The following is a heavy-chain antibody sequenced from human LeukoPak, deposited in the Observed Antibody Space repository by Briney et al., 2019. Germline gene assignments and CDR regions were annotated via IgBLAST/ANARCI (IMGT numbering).Heavy chain of an antibody. CDR2: IYPGDSDT. V-gene: IGHV5-51*01. J-gene: IGHJ4*02. CDR3: ARHIPHSSGWSHFDY. Sequence: GESLKISCRGSGYSFTNYWIAWVRRMPGRGLEWMGIIYPGDSDTRYSPPFQGQVTISADKSISTAYLQWSSLKASDTAMYYCARHIPHSSGWSHFDYWGQGTLVTVSS. D-gene: IGHD6-19*01. CDR1: GYSFTNYW.